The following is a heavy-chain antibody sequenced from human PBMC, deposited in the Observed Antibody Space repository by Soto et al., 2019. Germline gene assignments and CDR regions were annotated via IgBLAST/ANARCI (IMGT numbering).Heavy chain of an antibody. D-gene: IGHD6-13*01. CDR2: IWYDGSNK. J-gene: IGHJ4*02. Sequence: GGSLRLSCAASGFTFSSYGMHWVRQAPGKGLEWVAVIWYDGSNKYYADSVKGRFTISRDNSKNTLYLQMNSLRAEDTAVYYCARAKGLIAAAALDYWGQGTLVTVSS. CDR1: GFTFSSYG. CDR3: ARAKGLIAAAALDY. V-gene: IGHV3-33*01.